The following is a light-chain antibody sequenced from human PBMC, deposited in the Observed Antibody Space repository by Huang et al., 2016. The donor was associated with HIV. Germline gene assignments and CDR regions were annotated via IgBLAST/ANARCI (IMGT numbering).Light chain of an antibody. CDR1: ESLLHSDGKAH. CDR2: EVS. V-gene: IGKV2D-29*01. CDR3: MQTTQLPQT. J-gene: IGKJ2*01. Sequence: DIVLTQTPPTLSVTPGQPASISCKSIESLLHSDGKAHLYWYLQKPGQPPQLLIYEVSNRFSAVSDRFTGSGSGTDFTLKISRVEAEDVGVYYCMQTTQLPQTFGQGTKLEIK.